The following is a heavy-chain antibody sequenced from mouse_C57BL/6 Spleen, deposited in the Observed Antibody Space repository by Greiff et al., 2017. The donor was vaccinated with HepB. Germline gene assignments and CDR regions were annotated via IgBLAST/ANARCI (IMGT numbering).Heavy chain of an antibody. D-gene: IGHD2-5*01. Sequence: QVQLQQPGAELVRPGSSVKLSCKASGYTFTSYWMHWVKQRPIQGLEWIGNIDPSDSETHYNQKFKDKATLTVDKSSSTAYMQLSSLTSEDSAVYYCASDIYYSNYYAMDYWGQGTSVTVSS. V-gene: IGHV1-52*01. CDR2: IDPSDSET. J-gene: IGHJ4*01. CDR1: GYTFTSYW. CDR3: ASDIYYSNYYAMDY.